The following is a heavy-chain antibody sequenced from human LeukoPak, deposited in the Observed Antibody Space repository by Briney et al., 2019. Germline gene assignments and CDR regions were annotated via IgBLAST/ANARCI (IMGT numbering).Heavy chain of an antibody. Sequence: SETLSLTCVVYGGSFSGYYWSWIRQPPGKGLDCIGEINHSGSTNYNPSLKSRVTISVDTSKNQFSLKLSSVTAADTAVYYCARGRYDSSGYYLFFDYWGQGTLVTVSS. V-gene: IGHV4-34*01. D-gene: IGHD3-22*01. CDR1: GGSFSGYY. CDR2: INHSGST. CDR3: ARGRYDSSGYYLFFDY. J-gene: IGHJ4*02.